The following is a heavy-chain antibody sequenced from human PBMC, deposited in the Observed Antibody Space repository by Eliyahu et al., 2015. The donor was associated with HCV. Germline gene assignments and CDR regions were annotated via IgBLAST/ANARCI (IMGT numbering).Heavy chain of an antibody. J-gene: IGHJ4*02. CDR2: ISVGGGGT. CDR1: GFTFSSFA. V-gene: IGHV3-23*01. D-gene: IGHD6-13*01. CDR3: AKDANGGQQPDY. Sequence: EVQLLESGGGLVQPGGSLRLSCAASGFTFSSFAMSWVRQAPGKGLGWVSAISVGGGGTYYAGSVKGRFTISRDDSKRTLYLEMNSLRAEDTAVYFCAKDANGGQQPDYWGQGTLVTVSS.